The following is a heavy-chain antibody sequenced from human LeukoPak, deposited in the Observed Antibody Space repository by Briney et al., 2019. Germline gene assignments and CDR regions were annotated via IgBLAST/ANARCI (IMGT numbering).Heavy chain of an antibody. V-gene: IGHV3-23*01. CDR2: ITASGDST. J-gene: IGHJ6*03. D-gene: IGHD6-13*01. CDR3: AKSSGITPPGPAGDYSSYYYMDV. Sequence: GGSLRLSCAASGFTFSSYGVSWVRQAPGKGLEWVSVITASGDSTYYADSVKGRFTISRDNSKNTLYLQMNSLRAEDTAIYFCAKSSGITPPGPAGDYSSYYYMDVWGKGTTVTISS. CDR1: GFTFSSYG.